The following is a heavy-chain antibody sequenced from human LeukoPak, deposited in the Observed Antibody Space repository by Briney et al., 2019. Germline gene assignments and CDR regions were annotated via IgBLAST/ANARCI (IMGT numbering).Heavy chain of an antibody. V-gene: IGHV3-23*01. CDR1: GFSFSTYD. D-gene: IGHD5-24*01. CDR2: ISTTGGYT. J-gene: IGHJ4*02. CDR3: AEKPATINLPSDI. Sequence: GGSLRLSCVGSGFSFSTYDMGWVRQTPGKGLEWVSAISTTGGYTEDADSVKGWFTISRDNSQNTLFLQMHSLRAEDTAVYYCAEKPATINLPSDIWGQGTLVTVSP.